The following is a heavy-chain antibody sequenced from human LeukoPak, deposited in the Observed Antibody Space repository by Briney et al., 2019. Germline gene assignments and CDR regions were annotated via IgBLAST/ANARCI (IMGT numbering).Heavy chain of an antibody. CDR2: ISPTTGTT. CDR1: GFTFSSYA. V-gene: IGHV3-23*01. CDR3: AKDGVVRGFDY. Sequence: GGSLRLSCAASGFTFSSYAMSWIRQAPGKGLEWLSAISPTTGTTFYADSVKDRFTISRDNSKNTLFLHMNSLRAEDTAVYYCAKDGVVRGFDYWGQGTLVTVSS. D-gene: IGHD3-10*01. J-gene: IGHJ4*02.